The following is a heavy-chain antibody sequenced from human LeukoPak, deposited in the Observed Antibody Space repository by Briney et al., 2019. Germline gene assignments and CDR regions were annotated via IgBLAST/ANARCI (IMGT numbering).Heavy chain of an antibody. D-gene: IGHD3-9*01. CDR1: GYTFTGYY. Sequence: GASVTVSCKSSGYTFTGYYMHWVRQAPGQGLEWMGWINPNSGGTYYAQKFQGRVTMTRDTSISTAYMKLSRLRSDDTAVYYCARDRYFDWLLRPYYYYSGMDVWGQGTTVTVSS. J-gene: IGHJ6*02. CDR2: INPNSGGT. CDR3: ARDRYFDWLLRPYYYYSGMDV. V-gene: IGHV1-2*02.